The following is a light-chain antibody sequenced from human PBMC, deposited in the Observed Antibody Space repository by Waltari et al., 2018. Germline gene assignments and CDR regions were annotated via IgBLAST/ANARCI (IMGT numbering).Light chain of an antibody. Sequence: SYELTQPPSVSVSPGQTARTPCSGAALPKRYAYWYQQKSGQAPVLVIYEDSKRPSGIPERFSGSSSGTMATLTISGAQVEDETDYYCYSTDNSGNHVVFGGGTKLTVL. CDR2: EDS. CDR1: ALPKRY. CDR3: YSTDNSGNHVV. V-gene: IGLV3-10*01. J-gene: IGLJ2*01.